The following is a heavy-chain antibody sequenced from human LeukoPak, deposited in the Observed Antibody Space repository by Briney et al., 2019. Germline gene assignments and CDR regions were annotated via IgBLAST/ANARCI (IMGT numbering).Heavy chain of an antibody. J-gene: IGHJ4*02. Sequence: SETLSLTCTVSGGSISSSSYYWGWIRQPPGKGLEWIGSIYYSGSTYYNPSLKSRVTISVDTSKNQFSLKLSSVTAADTAVYYCARDGGYSSGWYDYWGQGTLVIVSS. D-gene: IGHD6-19*01. CDR2: IYYSGST. V-gene: IGHV4-39*07. CDR1: GGSISSSSYY. CDR3: ARDGGYSSGWYDY.